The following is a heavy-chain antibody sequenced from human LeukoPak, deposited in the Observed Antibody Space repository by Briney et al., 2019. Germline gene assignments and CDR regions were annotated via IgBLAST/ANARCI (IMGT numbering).Heavy chain of an antibody. CDR1: GGSISSSSYY. Sequence: SETLSPTRTVSGGSISSSSYYWGWIRQPPGKGLEWIGSIYYSGSTYYNPSLKSRVTISVDTSKNQFSLKLSSVTAADTAVYYCARHVNKAGTIDYWGQGTLVTVSS. D-gene: IGHD6-13*01. CDR2: IYYSGST. J-gene: IGHJ4*02. V-gene: IGHV4-39*01. CDR3: ARHVNKAGTIDY.